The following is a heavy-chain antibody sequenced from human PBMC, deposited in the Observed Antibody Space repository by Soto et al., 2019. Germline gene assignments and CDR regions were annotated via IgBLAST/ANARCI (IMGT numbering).Heavy chain of an antibody. D-gene: IGHD1-20*01. CDR2: IYYSGIT. CDR1: GGSISSYY. Sequence: PSETLSLTCTVSGGSISSYYWSWIRQPPGKGLEWIGYIYYSGITNCNPSLKSRVTISVDTSKNQFSLKLSSVTAADTAVYYCARYKSNYYYGMDVWGQGTTVTVSS. V-gene: IGHV4-59*01. CDR3: ARYKSNYYYGMDV. J-gene: IGHJ6*02.